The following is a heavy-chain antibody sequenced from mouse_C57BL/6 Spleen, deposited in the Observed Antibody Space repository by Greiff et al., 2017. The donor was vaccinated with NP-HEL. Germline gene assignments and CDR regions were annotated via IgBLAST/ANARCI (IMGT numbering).Heavy chain of an antibody. V-gene: IGHV1-64*01. J-gene: IGHJ1*03. CDR3: AKPDYYGSSPDWYFDV. Sequence: QVQLQQPGAELVKPGASVKLSCKASGYTFTSYWMHWVKQRPGQGLEWIGMIHPNSGSTNYNEKFKSKATLTVDKSSSTAYMQLSSLTSEDPAVYYCAKPDYYGSSPDWYFDVWGTGTTVTVSS. D-gene: IGHD1-1*01. CDR2: IHPNSGST. CDR1: GYTFTSYW.